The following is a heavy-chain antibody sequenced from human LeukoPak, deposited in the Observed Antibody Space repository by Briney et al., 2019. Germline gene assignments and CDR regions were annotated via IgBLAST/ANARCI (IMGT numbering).Heavy chain of an antibody. CDR2: INGRGDNT. CDR3: ARAAAGPFDY. V-gene: IGHV3-23*01. J-gene: IGHJ4*02. CDR1: GFTFSSYA. D-gene: IGHD6-13*01. Sequence: GGSLRLSCAASGFTFSSYAMNWVRQAPGKGLEWVSAINGRGDNTYYADSVKGRFTISRDNSKNTLYLQMNSLRAEDTAVYYCARAAAGPFDYWGQGTLVTVSS.